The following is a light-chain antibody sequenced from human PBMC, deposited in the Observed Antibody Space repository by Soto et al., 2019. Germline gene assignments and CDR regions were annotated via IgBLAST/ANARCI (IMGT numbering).Light chain of an antibody. CDR2: RAS. CDR1: QSVSSSY. J-gene: IGKJ3*01. Sequence: EIVLTQSPGTLSLSPGERATLSCRASQSVSSSYLAWYQQKPGQAPRLLIYRASSRATGIPDRFSGSGSGKDFTLTISRLEPEDFAVYYCQQYGSSTFTFGPGTKVDIK. CDR3: QQYGSSTFT. V-gene: IGKV3-20*01.